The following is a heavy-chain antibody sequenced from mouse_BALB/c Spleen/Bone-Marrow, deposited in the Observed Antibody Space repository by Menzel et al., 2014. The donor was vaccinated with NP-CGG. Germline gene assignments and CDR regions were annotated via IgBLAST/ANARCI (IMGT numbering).Heavy chain of an antibody. J-gene: IGHJ4*01. D-gene: IGHD2-10*02. V-gene: IGHV5-6-5*01. CDR2: ISSGGST. CDR1: GFTFSSYA. Sequence: EVKLQESGGGLVKPGGSLKLSCAASGFTFSSYAMSWVRQTPEKRLEWVAFISSGGSTYYPDSVKGRFTISRDNARNILYLQMSSLRSEDTAMYYCAREEYGQKVYAMDYWGQGTSVTVSS. CDR3: AREEYGQKVYAMDY.